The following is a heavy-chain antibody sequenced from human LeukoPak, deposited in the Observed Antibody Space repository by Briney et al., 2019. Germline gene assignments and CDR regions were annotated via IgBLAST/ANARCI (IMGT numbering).Heavy chain of an antibody. D-gene: IGHD4-17*01. J-gene: IGHJ4*02. CDR2: ISSSGRYI. CDR1: GFTFSSYS. V-gene: IGHV3-21*04. Sequence: GGSLRLSCAASGFTFSSYSMNWVRQAPGKGLEWVSAISSSGRYIYYADSVKGRFTISRDSAKNSLYLQMNSLRAEDTAVYYCAREGGYGDYASGYWGQGTLVTVSS. CDR3: AREGGYGDYASGY.